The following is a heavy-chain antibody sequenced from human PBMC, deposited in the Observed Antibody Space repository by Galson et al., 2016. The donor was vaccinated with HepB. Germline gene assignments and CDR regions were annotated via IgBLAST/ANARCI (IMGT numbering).Heavy chain of an antibody. CDR2: IYSGGST. D-gene: IGHD2/OR15-2a*01. J-gene: IGHJ1*01. CDR3: TFGRSPGAD. CDR1: GFTVSNNY. V-gene: IGHV3-53*01. Sequence: SLRLSCAASGFTVSNNYMSWVRQAPGKGLEWVSLIYSGGSTSYADSVKGRFTISRDHFKNRLYLQMNSLRAEDTAVYFCTFGRSPGADWGQGTLVTVSS.